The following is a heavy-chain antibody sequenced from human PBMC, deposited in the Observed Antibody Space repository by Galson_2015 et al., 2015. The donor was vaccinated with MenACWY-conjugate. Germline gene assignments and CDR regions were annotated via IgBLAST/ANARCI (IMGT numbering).Heavy chain of an antibody. J-gene: IGHJ5*02. Sequence: SGGSTYYADSVKGRFTTSRHNSKNTLYLQMNSLRAEDTAVYYCARSITMVRGWFDPWGQGTLVTVSS. V-gene: IGHV3-53*04. CDR2: SGGST. CDR3: ARSITMVRGWFDP. D-gene: IGHD3-10*01.